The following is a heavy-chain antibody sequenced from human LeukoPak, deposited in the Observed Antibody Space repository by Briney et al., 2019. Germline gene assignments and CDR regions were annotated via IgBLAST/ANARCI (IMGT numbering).Heavy chain of an antibody. D-gene: IGHD4-17*01. J-gene: IGHJ6*02. Sequence: GGSLRLSCAASGFTFSDNFMHWVRQAPGKGLEWVAVISYDGSNKYYADSVKGRFTISRDNSKNTLYLQMNSLRAEDTAVYYCAKDVRLYGDYISYYYYGMDVWGQGTTVTVSS. CDR3: AKDVRLYGDYISYYYYGMDV. CDR2: ISYDGSNK. V-gene: IGHV3-30*18. CDR1: GFTFSDNF.